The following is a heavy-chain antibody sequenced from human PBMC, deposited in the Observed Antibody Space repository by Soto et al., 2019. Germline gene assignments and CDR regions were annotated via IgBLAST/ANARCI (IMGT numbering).Heavy chain of an antibody. CDR2: ISGSGGST. Sequence: GGSLRLSCAASGFTFSSYAMSWVRQAPGKGLEWVSAISGSGGSTYYADSVKGRFTISRDNSKNTLYLQMNSLRAEDTAVYYCAKDPPRFLEWSTRQFDYWGQGTLVTVSS. V-gene: IGHV3-23*01. D-gene: IGHD3-3*01. CDR3: AKDPPRFLEWSTRQFDY. J-gene: IGHJ4*02. CDR1: GFTFSSYA.